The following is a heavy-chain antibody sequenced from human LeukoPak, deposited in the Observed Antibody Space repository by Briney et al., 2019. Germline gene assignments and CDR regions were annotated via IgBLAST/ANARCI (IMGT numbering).Heavy chain of an antibody. V-gene: IGHV3-15*01. Sequence: AGGSLRLSCAASGFSFSNAWMSWVREAPGKGLEWVGRIKSKGDGGTTDYAAPVKGRFTISRDDSKNTLYLQMNSLKTEDTAVYYCTLYYNAFDIWGQGTMVTVSS. J-gene: IGHJ3*02. CDR2: IKSKGDGGTT. CDR3: TLYYNAFDI. CDR1: GFSFSNAW. D-gene: IGHD3-10*01.